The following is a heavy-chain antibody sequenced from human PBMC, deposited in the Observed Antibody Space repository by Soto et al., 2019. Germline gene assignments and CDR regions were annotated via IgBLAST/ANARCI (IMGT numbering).Heavy chain of an antibody. V-gene: IGHV3-7*05. Sequence: EVPLVESGGGLVQPGGSLRLSCAASGFTFSSYWMSWIRQAPGKGLERVANIKQDGSEKYYVDSVKGRFTISRDKAKNSLSLQMNSLRAEDTAVYYCARDRLLLGYCSGCSCYSGSDYCGQGTLVTVSS. D-gene: IGHD2-15*01. CDR1: GFTFSSYW. J-gene: IGHJ4*02. CDR2: IKQDGSEK. CDR3: ARDRLLLGYCSGCSCYSGSDY.